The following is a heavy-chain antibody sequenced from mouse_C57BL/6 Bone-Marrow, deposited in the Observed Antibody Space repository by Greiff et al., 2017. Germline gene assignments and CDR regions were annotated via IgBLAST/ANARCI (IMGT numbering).Heavy chain of an antibody. D-gene: IGHD1-1*01. V-gene: IGHV1-55*01. J-gene: IGHJ2*01. CDR2: IYPGSGST. Sequence: QVQLQQPGAELVKPGASVKMSCKASGYTFTSYWITWVKQRPGQGLEWIGDIYPGSGSTNYNEKFKSKATLTVDTSSSTAYMQLSSLTSEDSAVYYCARWPTVPFYFDDWGQGTTLTVSS. CDR1: GYTFTSYW. CDR3: ARWPTVPFYFDD.